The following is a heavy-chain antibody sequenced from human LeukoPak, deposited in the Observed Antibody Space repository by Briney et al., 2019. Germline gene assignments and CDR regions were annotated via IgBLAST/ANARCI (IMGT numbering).Heavy chain of an antibody. V-gene: IGHV3-33*01. J-gene: IGHJ3*02. CDR1: GFTFSSYG. Sequence: GRSLRLSCAASGFTFSSYGMHWVRQAPGKGLEWVAVIWRDGSNKYHADSVKGRFTISRDNSKSTLFLQMSSLAAEDTAVYYCVGELLTAAGTVGAFDIWGQGTMVTVSS. CDR3: VGELLTAAGTVGAFDI. D-gene: IGHD6-13*01. CDR2: IWRDGSNK.